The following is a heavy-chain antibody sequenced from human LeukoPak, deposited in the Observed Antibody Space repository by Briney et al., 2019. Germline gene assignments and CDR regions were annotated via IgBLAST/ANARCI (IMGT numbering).Heavy chain of an antibody. V-gene: IGHV2-5*02. J-gene: IGHJ4*02. D-gene: IGHD3-22*01. CDR3: AHRKNYYDSSVFDN. Sequence: SGPTLVNPTQTLTLTCTFSGFSLNTRGVGVGWIRQPPGRALEWLALIYWDDDRRYSPSLKSRLTITKETSKNQVVLTMTNMDPVDTATYFCAHRKNYYDSSVFDNWGQGTLVTVSP. CDR2: IYWDDDR. CDR1: GFSLNTRGVG.